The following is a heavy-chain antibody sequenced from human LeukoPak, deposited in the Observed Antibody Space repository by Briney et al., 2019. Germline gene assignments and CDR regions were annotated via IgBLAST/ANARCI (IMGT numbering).Heavy chain of an antibody. CDR3: ARAQRQWLVPANYWYFDL. V-gene: IGHV4-34*01. D-gene: IGHD6-19*01. CDR1: GGSFSGYY. Sequence: SETLSLTCGVYGGSFSGYYWTWIRQSPEKGLEWIGEVNYSGRTNYNPSLKSRVTISIDTSKNQFSLKLNSVTAADTAVYYCARAQRQWLVPANYWYFDLWGRGTLVTVPS. CDR2: VNYSGRT. J-gene: IGHJ2*01.